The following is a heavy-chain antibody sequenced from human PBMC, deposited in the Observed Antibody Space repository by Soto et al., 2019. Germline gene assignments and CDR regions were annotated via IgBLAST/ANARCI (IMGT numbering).Heavy chain of an antibody. CDR2: FDPEDGET. CDR3: ATSYDILTGST. J-gene: IGHJ4*02. Sequence: APAKASCKVSGYTLTELSMHWVRQAPGKGLEWMGGFDPEDGETIYAQKFQGRVTMTEDTSTDTAYMELSSLRSEDTAVYYCATSYDILTGSTWGQGTLVTVSS. CDR1: GYTLTELS. V-gene: IGHV1-24*01. D-gene: IGHD3-9*01.